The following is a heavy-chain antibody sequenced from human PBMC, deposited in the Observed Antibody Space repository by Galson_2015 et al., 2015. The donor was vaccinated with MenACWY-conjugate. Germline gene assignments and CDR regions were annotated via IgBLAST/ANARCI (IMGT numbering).Heavy chain of an antibody. CDR1: GFTFSTYW. V-gene: IGHV3-74*01. D-gene: IGHD2/OR15-2a*01. Sequence: SLRLSCAASGFTFSTYWMHWVRQAPGKGLVWVSRINSDGRSTSYADSVKGRFTISRDNAKNTLYLQMNSLRAEDTAVYYCARIGGHYRTTSHFDYWGQGTLVTVSS. CDR3: ARIGGHYRTTSHFDY. J-gene: IGHJ4*02. CDR2: INSDGRST.